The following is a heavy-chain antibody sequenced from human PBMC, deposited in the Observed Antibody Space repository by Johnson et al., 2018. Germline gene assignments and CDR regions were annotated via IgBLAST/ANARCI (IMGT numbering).Heavy chain of an antibody. CDR3: AKVRDYYYYGMDV. J-gene: IGHJ6*02. Sequence: EVQLVESGGGLVQPGGSLRLSCAASGFTVSSNYMSWVRQAPGKGLEWVSVLYSGGSTYYADPVKGRFTISRDNSKNTRHLQMNSLRAEDTAVYYCAKVRDYYYYGMDVWGQGTTVTVSS. V-gene: IGHV3-66*01. CDR1: GFTVSSNY. CDR2: LYSGGST.